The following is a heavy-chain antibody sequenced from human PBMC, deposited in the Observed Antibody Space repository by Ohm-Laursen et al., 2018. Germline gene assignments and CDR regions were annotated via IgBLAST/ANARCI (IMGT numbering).Heavy chain of an antibody. CDR3: VAARDYYYYGMDV. J-gene: IGHJ6*02. V-gene: IGHV3-9*01. CDR1: GFTFDDYA. D-gene: IGHD6-6*01. Sequence: RSLRLSCAASGFTFDDYAMHWVRQAPGKGLEWVSGISWNSGSIGYADSVKGRFTISRDNAKNSLYLQMNSLRAEDTAVYYCVAARDYYYYGMDVWGQGTTVTVSS. CDR2: ISWNSGSI.